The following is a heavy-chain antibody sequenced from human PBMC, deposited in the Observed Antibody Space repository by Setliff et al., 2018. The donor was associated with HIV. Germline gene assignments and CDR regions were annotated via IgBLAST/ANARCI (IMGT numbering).Heavy chain of an antibody. Sequence: SVKVSCKASGGTFSSYAISWVRQAPGQGLEWMGRIIPIFGTANYAQKFQGRVTITADKSTSTAYMELSSLRSADTAVYYCARNPQPTGTPDYYYYYYMDVWGKGTTVTVSS. J-gene: IGHJ6*03. V-gene: IGHV1-69*06. CDR2: IIPIFGTA. CDR3: ARNPQPTGTPDYYYYYYMDV. D-gene: IGHD1-1*01. CDR1: GGTFSSYA.